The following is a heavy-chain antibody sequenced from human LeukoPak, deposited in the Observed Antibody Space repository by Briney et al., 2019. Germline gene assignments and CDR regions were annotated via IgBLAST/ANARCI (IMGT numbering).Heavy chain of an antibody. J-gene: IGHJ6*03. CDR1: GFIFSSYS. Sequence: GGSLRLSCAASGFIFSSYSMNWVRQAPGKGLEWVSSISSSSSYIYYADSVKGRFTISRDNSKNTLYLQMNSLRAEDTAVYYCARGGHDYYYMDVWGKGTTVTVSS. V-gene: IGHV3-21*01. CDR3: ARGGHDYYYMDV. CDR2: ISSSSSYI.